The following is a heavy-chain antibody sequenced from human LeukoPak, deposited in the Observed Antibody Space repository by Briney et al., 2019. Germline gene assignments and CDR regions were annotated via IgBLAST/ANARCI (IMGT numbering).Heavy chain of an antibody. D-gene: IGHD5-24*01. CDR3: ARRGQAGYNLWYFDY. V-gene: IGHV5-51*01. CDR2: IYPGDSDT. CDR1: GYTFTTYW. J-gene: IGHJ4*02. Sequence: GESLKISCKGSGYTFTTYWIGWVRQIPGRGLEVLGIIYPGDSDTRSSPSFQGQVTISVDKSISTAYLQWNSLKGWDTAMYYCARRGQAGYNLWYFDYWGQGTLLTVSS.